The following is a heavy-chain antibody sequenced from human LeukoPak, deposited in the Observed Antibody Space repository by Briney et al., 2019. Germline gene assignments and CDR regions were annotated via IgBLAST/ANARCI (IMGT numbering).Heavy chain of an antibody. CDR2: IYYSGST. V-gene: IGHV4-39*01. J-gene: IGHJ3*02. D-gene: IGHD3-16*01. Sequence: KPSETLSLTCTVSGGSISSSSYYWGWIRQPPGKGLEWIGSIYYSGSTYYNPSLKSRVTISVDTSKNQFSLKLSSVTAADTAVYYCARVRPRGRNDAFDIWGQGTMVTVSS. CDR1: GGSISSSSYY. CDR3: ARVRPRGRNDAFDI.